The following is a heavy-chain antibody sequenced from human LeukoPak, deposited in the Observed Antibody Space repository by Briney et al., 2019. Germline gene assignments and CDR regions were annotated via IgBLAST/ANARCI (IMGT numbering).Heavy chain of an antibody. V-gene: IGHV4-34*01. CDR1: GGSFSGYY. CDR2: INHSGST. Sequence: SETLSLTCAVYGGSFSGYYWSWIRQPPGKGLEWIGEINHSGSTNYNPSLKSRVTISVDTSKNQFSLKLSFVTAADTAVYYCARRGTTVTFFDYWGQGTLVTVSS. J-gene: IGHJ4*02. CDR3: ARRGTTVTFFDY. D-gene: IGHD4-17*01.